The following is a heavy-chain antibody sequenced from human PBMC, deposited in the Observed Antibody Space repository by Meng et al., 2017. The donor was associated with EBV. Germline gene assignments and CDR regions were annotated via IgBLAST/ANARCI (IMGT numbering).Heavy chain of an antibody. D-gene: IGHD3-10*01. J-gene: IGHJ4*02. CDR3: ASESGRGYTPDY. CDR2: FLPRLGAP. V-gene: IGHV1-69*01. CDR1: GGPFRYYA. Sequence: QVPLVESAAEVKKPGSSWKVSCKTSGGPFRYYAISWVRQAPGQGLEWLGGFLPRLGAPNYAQKFHGRVKITADESTSTHYMDLSSLRSEDTAIYYCASESGRGYTPDYWGQGTLVTVSS.